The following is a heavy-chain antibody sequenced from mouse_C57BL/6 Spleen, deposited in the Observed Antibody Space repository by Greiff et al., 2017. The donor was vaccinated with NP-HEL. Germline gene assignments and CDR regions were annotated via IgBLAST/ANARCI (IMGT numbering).Heavy chain of an antibody. J-gene: IGHJ3*01. CDR3: ARLGDSNRGFAY. Sequence: VQLQQSGAELVKPGASVKLSCKASGYTFTSYWMHWVKQRPGQGLEWIGMIHPNSGSTNYNEKFKSKATLTVDKSSSTAYMQLSSLTSEDSAVYYCARLGDSNRGFAYWGQGTLVTVSA. CDR1: GYTFTSYW. V-gene: IGHV1-64*01. CDR2: IHPNSGST. D-gene: IGHD2-5*01.